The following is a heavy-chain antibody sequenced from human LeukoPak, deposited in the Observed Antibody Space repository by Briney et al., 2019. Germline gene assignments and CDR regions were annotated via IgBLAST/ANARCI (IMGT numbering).Heavy chain of an antibody. CDR2: ISGSGGRT. Sequence: GGSLPLSCAASGFTFSRYAMRWVRQAAGRGREWVSAISGSGGRTYYADSVKGRFTISRDNSKNTLYLQMNSLRAEDTAVYYCAKSSSWYDAFDIWGQGTMVTVSS. D-gene: IGHD6-13*01. J-gene: IGHJ3*02. CDR1: GFTFSRYA. V-gene: IGHV3-23*01. CDR3: AKSSSWYDAFDI.